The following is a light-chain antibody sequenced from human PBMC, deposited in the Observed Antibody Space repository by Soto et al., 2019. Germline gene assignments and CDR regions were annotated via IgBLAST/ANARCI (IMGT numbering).Light chain of an antibody. J-gene: IGKJ4*01. V-gene: IGKV3-15*01. CDR2: GAS. CDR3: QQYDNWPLT. CDR1: QSVSTN. Sequence: EIVMTHSQATLSLSPGETATLSCRASQSVSTNLAWYQRKRGQTPWLLIYGASTRATGIPARFSGSGSGTEFTLTITSLQSEDFAIYYCQQYDNWPLTFGGGT.